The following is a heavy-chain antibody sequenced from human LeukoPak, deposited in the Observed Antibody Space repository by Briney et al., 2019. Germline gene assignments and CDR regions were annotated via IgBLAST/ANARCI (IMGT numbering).Heavy chain of an antibody. V-gene: IGHV3-30-3*01. CDR2: ISYDGSNK. CDR1: GFTFSSYA. CDR3: ASHGSYSKFDY. Sequence: GRSPRLSCAASGFTFSSYAMHWVRQAPGKGLEWVAVISYDGSNKYYADSVKGRFTISRDNSKNTLYLQMNSLRAEDTAVYYCASHGSYSKFDYWGQGTLVTVSS. D-gene: IGHD1-26*01. J-gene: IGHJ4*02.